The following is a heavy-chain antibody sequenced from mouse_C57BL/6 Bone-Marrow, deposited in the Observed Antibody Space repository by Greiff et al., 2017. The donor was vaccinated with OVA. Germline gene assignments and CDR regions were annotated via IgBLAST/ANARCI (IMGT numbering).Heavy chain of an antibody. CDR2: SRNKANDYTT. V-gene: IGHV7-1*01. J-gene: IGHJ3*01. CDR1: GFTFSDFY. D-gene: IGHD2-5*01. Sequence: EVNVVESGGGLVQSGRSLRLSCATSGFTFSDFYMEWVRQAPGKGLEWIAASRNKANDYTTEYSASVKGRFIVSRDTSQSILYLQMNALRAEDTAIYYYARDGDSNYVWFAYWGQGTLVTVSA. CDR3: ARDGDSNYVWFAY.